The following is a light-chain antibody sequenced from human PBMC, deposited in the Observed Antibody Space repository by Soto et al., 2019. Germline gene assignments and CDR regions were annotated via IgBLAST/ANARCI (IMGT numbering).Light chain of an antibody. J-gene: IGLJ1*01. CDR3: LLSYSGARLYV. CDR2: DTS. V-gene: IGLV7-46*01. Sequence: QAVVTQEPSLTVSPGGTVTLTCGSSTGAVTSGHYPYWFQQKPGQAPRTLIYDTSNKHSWTPARFSGSLIGGKAALTLSGAQPEDEAEYYCLLSYSGARLYVFGTGTKVTVL. CDR1: TGAVTSGHY.